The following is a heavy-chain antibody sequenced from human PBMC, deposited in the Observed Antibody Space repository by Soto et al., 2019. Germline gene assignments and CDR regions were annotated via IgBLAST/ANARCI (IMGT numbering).Heavy chain of an antibody. CDR3: VRGMNPLF. V-gene: IGHV3-21*06. Sequence: GGSLRLSCAASGFTLRTYTMNWVRQAPGKGLEWVSSISISSSDRYYADSVRGRFTISRDNAKNALYLQMNSLRADDTAVYFCVRGMNPLFGGQGTLVTAPQ. J-gene: IGHJ4*01. CDR1: GFTLRTYT. CDR2: ISISSSDR.